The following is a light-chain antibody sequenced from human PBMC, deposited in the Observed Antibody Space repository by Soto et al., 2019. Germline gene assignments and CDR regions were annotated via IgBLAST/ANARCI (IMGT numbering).Light chain of an antibody. CDR3: QQYNNWPPLT. V-gene: IGKV3-15*01. CDR2: GAS. J-gene: IGKJ4*01. Sequence: EIVMTQSPATRSVSPGERATLSCRASQSVSSNLAWYQQKPGQAPRLLIYGASTRATGIPARFSGSGSGTEFTLTISSLQSEDFAFYYCQQYNNWPPLTFGGGTKVEIK. CDR1: QSVSSN.